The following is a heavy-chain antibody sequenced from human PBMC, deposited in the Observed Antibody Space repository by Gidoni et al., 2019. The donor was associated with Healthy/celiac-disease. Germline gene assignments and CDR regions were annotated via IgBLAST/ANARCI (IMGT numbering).Heavy chain of an antibody. CDR2: IKQDGSEK. J-gene: IGHJ4*02. CDR1: GFPFSSYW. CDR3: ARDRRGGYYFDY. D-gene: IGHD3-10*01. Sequence: EVQLVESGGGLVQPGGSLRLSCAASGFPFSSYWMSWVRQAPGKGLEWVANIKQDGSEKYYVDSVKGRFTISRDNAKNSLYLQMNSLRAEDTAVYYCARDRRGGYYFDYWGQGTLVTVSS. V-gene: IGHV3-7*03.